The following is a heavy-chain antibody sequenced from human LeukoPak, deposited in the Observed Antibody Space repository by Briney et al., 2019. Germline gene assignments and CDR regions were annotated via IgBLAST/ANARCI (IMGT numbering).Heavy chain of an antibody. CDR3: ARGGIAARPRSELQNQGGWFDP. D-gene: IGHD6-6*01. Sequence: SETLSLTCAVYGGFFSGYYWSWIRQPPGKGLEWIGEINHSGSTNYNPSLKSRVTISVDTSKNQFSLKLSSVTAADTAVYYCARGGIAARPRSELQNQGGWFDPWGQGTLVTVSS. J-gene: IGHJ5*02. CDR1: GGFFSGYY. V-gene: IGHV4-34*01. CDR2: INHSGST.